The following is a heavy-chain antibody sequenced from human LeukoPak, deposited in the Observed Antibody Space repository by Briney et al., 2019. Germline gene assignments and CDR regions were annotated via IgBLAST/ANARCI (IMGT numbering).Heavy chain of an antibody. V-gene: IGHV1-18*01. CDR1: GYTFTSYA. CDR2: ISAYNGNT. D-gene: IGHD6-13*01. CDR3: ARSNSRSSSSSWYGRGYYYYGMDV. J-gene: IGHJ6*02. Sequence: ASVKVSCKASGYTFTSYAISWVRQAPGQGLEWMGWISAYNGNTNYAQKLQGRVTMTTDTSTSTAYMELRSLRSDDTAVYYCARSNSRSSSSSWYGRGYYYYGMDVWGQGTTVTVSS.